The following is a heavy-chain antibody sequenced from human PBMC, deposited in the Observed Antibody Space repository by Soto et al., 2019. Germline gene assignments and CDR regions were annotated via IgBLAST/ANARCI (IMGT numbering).Heavy chain of an antibody. D-gene: IGHD6-13*01. V-gene: IGHV1-18*01. J-gene: IGHJ4*02. Sequence: GASVKVSCKASGYNYTRFGISWVRQAPGQGLEWMGWISAYSGNTNYAQKLQGSVTMTTDTSTSTAYMELRSLRSDDTAVYYCARDYGIAAAGNSDYWGQGTLVTVSS. CDR3: ARDYGIAAAGNSDY. CDR2: ISAYSGNT. CDR1: GYNYTRFG.